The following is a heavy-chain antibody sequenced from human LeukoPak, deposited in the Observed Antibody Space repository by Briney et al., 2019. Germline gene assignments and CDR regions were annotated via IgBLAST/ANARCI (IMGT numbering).Heavy chain of an antibody. CDR3: AKSPLGAAAGTGWFDP. Sequence: PGRSLRLSCAASGFTFSSYGMHWGRQAPGKGLEWVAVISYDGSNKYYADSVKGRFTISRDNSKNTLYLQMNSLRAEDTAVYYCAKSPLGAAAGTGWFDPWGQGTLVTVSS. D-gene: IGHD6-13*01. CDR1: GFTFSSYG. J-gene: IGHJ5*02. CDR2: ISYDGSNK. V-gene: IGHV3-30*18.